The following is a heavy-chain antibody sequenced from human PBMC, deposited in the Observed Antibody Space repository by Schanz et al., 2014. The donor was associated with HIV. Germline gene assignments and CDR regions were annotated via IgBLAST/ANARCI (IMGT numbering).Heavy chain of an antibody. CDR1: GYSFISYD. CDR3: ARGYCSGGTCYSGDY. V-gene: IGHV1-8*02. D-gene: IGHD2-15*01. Sequence: QVQLVQSGAEVKKPGASVKVSCKASGYSFISYDFSWVRQATGQGLEWMGWMNPNSGNTGFAQKFQGRVTMTRNTSISTAYMELSSLRSEDTAVYYCARGYCSGGTCYSGDYWGQGTLVTVSS. CDR2: MNPNSGNT. J-gene: IGHJ4*02.